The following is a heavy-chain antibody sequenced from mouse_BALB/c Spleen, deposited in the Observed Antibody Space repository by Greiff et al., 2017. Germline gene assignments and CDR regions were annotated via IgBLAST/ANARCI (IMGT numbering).Heavy chain of an antibody. CDR3: ARQSITTATFAY. CDR1: GFTFSSYG. V-gene: IGHV5-6*01. J-gene: IGHJ3*01. Sequence: EVKVVESGGDLVKPGGSLKLSCAASGFTFSSYGMSWVRQTPDKRLEWVATISSGGSYTYYPDSVKGRFTISRDNAKNTLYLQMSSLKSEDTAMYYCARQSITTATFAYWGQGTLVTVSA. D-gene: IGHD1-2*01. CDR2: ISSGGSYT.